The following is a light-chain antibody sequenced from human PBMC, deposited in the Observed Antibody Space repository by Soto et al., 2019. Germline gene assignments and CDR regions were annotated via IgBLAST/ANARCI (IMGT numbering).Light chain of an antibody. V-gene: IGLV1-44*01. Sequence: QSVLTQPPSASGTPGQRVTISCSGSSSNIGSNTVNWYQQLPGTAPKLLIYSNNQRPSGVPDRFSGSKSGTSASLAISGLQSEDEAAYYCAAWDDSLNGYVVFGGGPMLTVL. CDR1: SSNIGSNT. CDR3: AAWDDSLNGYVV. CDR2: SNN. J-gene: IGLJ2*01.